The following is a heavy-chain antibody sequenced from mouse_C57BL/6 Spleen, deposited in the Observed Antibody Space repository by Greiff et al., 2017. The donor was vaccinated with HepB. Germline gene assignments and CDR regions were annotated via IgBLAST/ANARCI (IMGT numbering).Heavy chain of an antibody. V-gene: IGHV3-6*01. CDR3: ARVSGTSFAY. J-gene: IGHJ3*01. CDR2: ISYDGSN. CDR1: GYSITSGYY. D-gene: IGHD4-1*01. Sequence: DVKLQESGPGLVKPSQSLSLTCSVTGYSITSGYYWNWIRQFPGNKLEWMGYISYDGSNNYNPSLKNRISITRDTSKNQFFLKLNSVTTEDTATYYCARVSGTSFAYWGQGTLVTVSA.